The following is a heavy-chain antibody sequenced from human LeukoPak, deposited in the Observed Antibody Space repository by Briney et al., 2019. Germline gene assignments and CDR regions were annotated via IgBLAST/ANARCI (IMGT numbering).Heavy chain of an antibody. Sequence: GGSLRLSCAASGFTFSSYAMSWVRQAPGKGLEWVSAIIGSGGSTYYADSVKGRFTISRDNSKNTLYLQMNSLRAEDTAVYYCAKVVRGIAAAGTGFDYWGQGTLVTVSS. V-gene: IGHV3-23*01. CDR3: AKVVRGIAAAGTGFDY. CDR2: IIGSGGST. CDR1: GFTFSSYA. D-gene: IGHD6-13*01. J-gene: IGHJ4*02.